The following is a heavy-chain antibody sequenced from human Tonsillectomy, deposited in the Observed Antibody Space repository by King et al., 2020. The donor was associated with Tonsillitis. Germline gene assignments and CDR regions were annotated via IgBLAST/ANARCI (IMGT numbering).Heavy chain of an antibody. V-gene: IGHV3-13*01. CDR1: GFTFSSRYD. Sequence: QLVQAGGGLVQPGGSMRLSCAVSGFTFSSRYDMYWVRQPTGKGLEWVSAICTAGDTYYSGSVKGRFTISRDNAKDSLYLHMNSLRVGDTAVYYCRAVTTNGDFDYWGQGTLVTVSS. D-gene: IGHD2-8*01. CDR3: RAVTTNGDFDY. CDR2: ICTAGDT. J-gene: IGHJ4*02.